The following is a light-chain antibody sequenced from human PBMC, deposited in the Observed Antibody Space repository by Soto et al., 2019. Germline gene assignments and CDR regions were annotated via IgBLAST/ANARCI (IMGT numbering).Light chain of an antibody. V-gene: IGKV3-20*01. Sequence: EIVLTQSPGTLSLSPWERATLSCRASQSVNDNYLAWYQHKPGQAPRLLIYGASSRAPGIPDRFSGSGTGTDFTLTISRLEPEDFAIYYCQQYAASPRTFGQGTQVEVK. CDR1: QSVNDNY. CDR2: GAS. J-gene: IGKJ1*01. CDR3: QQYAASPRT.